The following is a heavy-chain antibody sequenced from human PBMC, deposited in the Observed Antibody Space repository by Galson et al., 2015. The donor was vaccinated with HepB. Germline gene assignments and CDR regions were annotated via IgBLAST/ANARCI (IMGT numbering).Heavy chain of an antibody. Sequence: SLRLSCAASGFTFSTYNMNWVRQAPGKGLEWVSYISSSGSIIYYADSVKGRSTVSRDNAKNSLYLQMNSLRAEDTAVYYCARHRTYADFDGYWGQGTLVTVSS. CDR2: ISSSGSII. J-gene: IGHJ4*02. CDR3: ARHRTYADFDGY. V-gene: IGHV3-48*01. D-gene: IGHD4-17*01. CDR1: GFTFSTYN.